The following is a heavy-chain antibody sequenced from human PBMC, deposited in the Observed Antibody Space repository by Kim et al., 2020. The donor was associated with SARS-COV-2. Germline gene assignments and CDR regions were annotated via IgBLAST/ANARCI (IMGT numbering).Heavy chain of an antibody. J-gene: IGHJ5*02. CDR1: GGSISSYY. Sequence: SETLSLTCTVSGGSISSYYWSWIRQPPGKGLEWIGYIYYSGSTNHNPSLKSRVTISVDTSKNQFSLKLSSVTAADTAVYYCARLGPYSSSSGWFDPWGQGTLVTVSS. V-gene: IGHV4-59*01. D-gene: IGHD6-6*01. CDR3: ARLGPYSSSSGWFDP. CDR2: IYYSGST.